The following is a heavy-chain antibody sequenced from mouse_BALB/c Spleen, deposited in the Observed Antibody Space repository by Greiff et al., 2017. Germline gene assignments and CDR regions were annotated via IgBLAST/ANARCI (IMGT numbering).Heavy chain of an antibody. D-gene: IGHD1-1*02. CDR2: IWRGGST. CDR1: GFSLTSYG. Sequence: QVQLQQSGPSLVQPSQSLSITCTVSGFSLTSYGVHWVRQSPGKGLEWLGVIWRGGSTDYNAAFMSRLSITKDNSKSQVFFKMNSLQADDTAIYYCAKSYGRYYYAMDYWGQGTSVTVSS. CDR3: AKSYGRYYYAMDY. J-gene: IGHJ4*01. V-gene: IGHV2-5-1*01.